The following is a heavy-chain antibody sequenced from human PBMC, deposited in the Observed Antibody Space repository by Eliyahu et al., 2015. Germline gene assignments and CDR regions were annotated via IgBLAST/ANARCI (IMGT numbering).Heavy chain of an antibody. Sequence: QVRLQGSGSGLVKPSQTLSLTCSVSGDFISNVGHSWNWVRRPPGKDLEWIGYIYHDGTTYYNYNTPLRGRVNISSDRSKNQFSLRLSSVTAADTAVYFCVRGAEGDDFWSGGSGLDHWGQGVLVTV. CDR1: GDFISNVGHS. CDR3: VRGAEGDDFWSGGSGLDH. V-gene: IGHV4-30-2*01. J-gene: IGHJ4*02. CDR2: IYHDGTT. D-gene: IGHD3-3*01.